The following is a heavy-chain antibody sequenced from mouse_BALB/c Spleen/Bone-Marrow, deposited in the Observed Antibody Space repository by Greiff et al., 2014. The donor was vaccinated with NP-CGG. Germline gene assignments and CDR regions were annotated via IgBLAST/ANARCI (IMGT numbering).Heavy chain of an antibody. D-gene: IGHD1-1*01. CDR2: INPYNDGT. CDR3: DRGSSSAMAY. V-gene: IGHV1-14*01. Sequence: EVQLQQSGADLVKPRASVKMSCKASGYTFTSYLINWMKQKPGQGLEWIGYINPYNDGTNYNEMFKGKAILTSDKSSSTAYIELSSLASEGSAVNYCDRGSSSAMAYWGQGTSVTVSS. CDR1: GYTFTSYL. J-gene: IGHJ4*01.